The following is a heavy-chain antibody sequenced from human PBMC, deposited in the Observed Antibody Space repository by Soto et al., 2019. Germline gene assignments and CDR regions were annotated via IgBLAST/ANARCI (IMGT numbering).Heavy chain of an antibody. V-gene: IGHV3-48*02. CDR1: GFIFSKYS. CDR3: AREDILGTGSFDY. J-gene: IGHJ4*02. Sequence: PGGSLRLSCGASGFIFSKYSMNWVRQAPGKGLEWLSYISSNSVTIYYADSVRGRFTISRDNAKNSLYLQMNSLRDEDTAVYYCAREDILGTGSFDYWGQGALATVSS. CDR2: ISSNSVTI. D-gene: IGHD1-1*01.